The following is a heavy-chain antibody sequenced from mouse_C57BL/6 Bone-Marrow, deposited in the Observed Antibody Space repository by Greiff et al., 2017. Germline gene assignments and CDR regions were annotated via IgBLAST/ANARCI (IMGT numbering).Heavy chain of an antibody. Sequence: VQLQQPGAELVKPGASVKLSCKASGYTFTSYWMHWVKQRPGQGLEWIGMIHPNSGSTNYNEKFKSKATLTVDKSSSTAYMQLSSLTSEDSAVYYCARMGYYGSSHWYFDVWGTGTTVTVSS. CDR2: IHPNSGST. CDR1: GYTFTSYW. CDR3: ARMGYYGSSHWYFDV. D-gene: IGHD1-1*01. V-gene: IGHV1-64*01. J-gene: IGHJ1*03.